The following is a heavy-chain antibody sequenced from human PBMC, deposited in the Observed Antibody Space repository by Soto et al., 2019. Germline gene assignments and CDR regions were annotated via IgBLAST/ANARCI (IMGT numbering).Heavy chain of an antibody. CDR1: GFTFSNYA. J-gene: IGHJ4*02. CDR2: ISGSGQST. Sequence: EVQLLESGGGLVQPGGSLRLSCAASGFTFSNYAMSWVRQAPGKGLEWVSGISGSGQSTYYADSVKGRFTISRDNSKNTLYLQMNSLRAEDTAVYYCAKAHDFWSYYLDYWGQGTLVTVSS. D-gene: IGHD3-3*01. CDR3: AKAHDFWSYYLDY. V-gene: IGHV3-23*01.